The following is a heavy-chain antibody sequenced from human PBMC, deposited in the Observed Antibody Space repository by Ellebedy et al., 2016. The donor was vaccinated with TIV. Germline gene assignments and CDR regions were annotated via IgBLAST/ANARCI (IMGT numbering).Heavy chain of an antibody. Sequence: GESLKISXAASGFTFSSYNVNWVRQAPGKGLEWVANIKPDGREKYYVDSVKGRFTISRDYAKNSLYLEMNSLRPEDTAVYYCVRGEGWTDYWGQGTVVTVSS. CDR2: IKPDGREK. J-gene: IGHJ4*02. V-gene: IGHV3-7*04. D-gene: IGHD3/OR15-3a*01. CDR1: GFTFSSYN. CDR3: VRGEGWTDY.